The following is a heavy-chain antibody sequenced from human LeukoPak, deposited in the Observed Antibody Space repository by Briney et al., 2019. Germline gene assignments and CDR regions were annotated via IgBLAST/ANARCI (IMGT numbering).Heavy chain of an antibody. CDR3: AKDNPNWGSFDI. Sequence: GGSLRLSCAASGFTFNNCAMHWVRQAPGKGLEWVSLISGDGGSTYYADSVKGRFTISRDNSNNSLYLQMNSLRPEDTALYYCAKDNPNWGSFDIRGQGTMVTVSS. CDR1: GFTFNNCA. D-gene: IGHD3-16*01. J-gene: IGHJ3*02. V-gene: IGHV3-43*02. CDR2: ISGDGGST.